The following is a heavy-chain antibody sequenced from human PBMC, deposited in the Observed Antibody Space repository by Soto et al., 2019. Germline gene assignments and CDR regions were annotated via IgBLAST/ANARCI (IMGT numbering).Heavy chain of an antibody. J-gene: IGHJ5*02. Sequence: SETLSLTCTVSGGSISSSSYYWGWIRQPPGKGLEWIGSIYYSGSTYYNPSLKSRVTISVDTSKNQFSLKLSSVTAADTAVYYCARPTPADYYDSGGYRGMEGWFDPWGQGTLVTVSS. CDR2: IYYSGST. D-gene: IGHD3-22*01. CDR3: ARPTPADYYDSGGYRGMEGWFDP. V-gene: IGHV4-39*01. CDR1: GGSISSSSYY.